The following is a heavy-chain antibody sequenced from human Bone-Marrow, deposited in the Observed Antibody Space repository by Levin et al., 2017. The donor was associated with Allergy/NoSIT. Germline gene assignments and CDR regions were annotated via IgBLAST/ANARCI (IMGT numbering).Heavy chain of an antibody. J-gene: IGHJ4*02. D-gene: IGHD4-17*01. V-gene: IGHV4-38-2*01. CDR2: IFHSGRT. CDR1: GFSIDSGYY. CDR3: VRYDFGEPFDR. Sequence: SETLSLTCVVSGFSIDSGYYWGWVRQPPGKGLEWIGSIFHSGRTYYNPSLESRVSMSVDTSKNQFSLRLSSVTASDTAVYYCVRYDFGEPFDRWGQGTLVTVSS.